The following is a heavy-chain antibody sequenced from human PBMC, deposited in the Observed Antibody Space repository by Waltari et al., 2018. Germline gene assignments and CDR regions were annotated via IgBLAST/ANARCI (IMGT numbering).Heavy chain of an antibody. CDR2: IYYSGST. J-gene: IGHJ5*02. D-gene: IGHD1-1*01. Sequence: QVQLQESGPGLVKPSETLSLTCTVSGGSISSYYWSWIRQPPGKGLEWIGYIYYSGSTHDNPSLKGRVTISVDTSKNQFSLKLSSVTAADTAVYYCARDNAGTPSGGWFDPWGQGTLVTVSS. CDR1: GGSISSYY. CDR3: ARDNAGTPSGGWFDP. V-gene: IGHV4-59*01.